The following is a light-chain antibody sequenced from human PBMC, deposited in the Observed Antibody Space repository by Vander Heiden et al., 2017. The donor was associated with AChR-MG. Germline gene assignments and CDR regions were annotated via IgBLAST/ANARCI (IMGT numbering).Light chain of an antibody. V-gene: IGKV3-11*01. J-gene: IGKJ5*01. CDR3: QLHSNWPPIT. CDR2: DAS. Sequence: EIVLTQSPATLSLSPGERATLSCRASQSVSSYLAWYQQRPGQAPRLLIYDASNRATGIPARFSGSGYGTDFTLTISSREPEDFAVYYCQLHSNWPPITFGQRTRLEIK. CDR1: QSVSSY.